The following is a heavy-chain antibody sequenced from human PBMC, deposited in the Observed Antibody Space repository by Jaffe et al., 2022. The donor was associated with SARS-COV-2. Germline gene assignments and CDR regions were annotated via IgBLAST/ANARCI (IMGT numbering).Heavy chain of an antibody. Sequence: QVQLVESGGGLVKPGGSLRLSCAASGFTFSDYYMSWIRQAPGKGLEWVSYISSSGSTIYYADSVKGRFTISRDNAKNSLYLQMNSLRAEDTAVYYCASPREQDIVVVPTYGMDVWGQGTTVTVSS. V-gene: IGHV3-11*01. CDR1: GFTFSDYY. CDR2: ISSSGSTI. D-gene: IGHD2-2*01. J-gene: IGHJ6*02. CDR3: ASPREQDIVVVPTYGMDV.